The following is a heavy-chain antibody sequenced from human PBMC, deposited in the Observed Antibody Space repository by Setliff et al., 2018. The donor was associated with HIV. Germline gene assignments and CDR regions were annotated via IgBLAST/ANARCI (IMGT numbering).Heavy chain of an antibody. V-gene: IGHV3-15*01. J-gene: IGHJ1*01. CDR1: GFTFTNAW. CDR2: IKSKTDGGTT. CDR3: TTARLQLWSEYFQH. Sequence: RLSCAASGFTFTNAWMSWVRQAPGKGLEWVGRIKSKTDGGTTDFAAPVKGRFTISRDDSKNTLYLQMNSLKTEDTAIYYCTTARLQLWSEYFQHWGQGNLVTVSS. D-gene: IGHD5-18*01.